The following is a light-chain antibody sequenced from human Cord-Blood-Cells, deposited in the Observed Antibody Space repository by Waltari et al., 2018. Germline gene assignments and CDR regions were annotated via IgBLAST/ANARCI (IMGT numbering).Light chain of an antibody. CDR2: DVS. CDR1: SSDVGGYNY. Sequence: QSALTQPASVSGSPGQSLTISCTGTSSDVGGYNYVSWYQQHPGKAPKLMIYDVSNRPSGVSNRFSGSKSGNTASLTISGFQAEDEADYYCSSYTSSSTVVFGGGTKLTVL. V-gene: IGLV2-14*01. J-gene: IGLJ2*01. CDR3: SSYTSSSTVV.